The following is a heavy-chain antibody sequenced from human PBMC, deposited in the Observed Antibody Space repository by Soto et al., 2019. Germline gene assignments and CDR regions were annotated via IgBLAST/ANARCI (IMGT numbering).Heavy chain of an antibody. V-gene: IGHV4-59*08. CDR1: GGSISSYY. CDR3: ARRYGSSFDY. J-gene: IGHJ4*01. Sequence: QVQLQESGPGLVKPSETLSLTCTVSGGSISSYYWSCIRQSPGKGLEWIGYIYYSGSTNYIPSLKRRVTISVDTSKHQFSMNLSSVTAADTAVYYCARRYGSSFDYWGHGTLVTVSS. CDR2: IYYSGST. D-gene: IGHD4-17*01.